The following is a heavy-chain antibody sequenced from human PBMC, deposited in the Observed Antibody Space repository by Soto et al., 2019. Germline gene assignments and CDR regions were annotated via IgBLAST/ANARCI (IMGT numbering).Heavy chain of an antibody. D-gene: IGHD3-16*01. CDR3: ARHKGGYYIGVDV. J-gene: IGHJ6*02. CDR1: GGSISSNSYY. Sequence: QLQLQESGPGLVKPSETLSLTCTVSGGSISSNSYYWAWIRQPPVKGLEWIGNIYYSGTTYYNPSLKSRVTISVDTSKNQFSLKLSSVTAADTAVYYCARHKGGYYIGVDVWGQGTAVTVSS. V-gene: IGHV4-39*01. CDR2: IYYSGTT.